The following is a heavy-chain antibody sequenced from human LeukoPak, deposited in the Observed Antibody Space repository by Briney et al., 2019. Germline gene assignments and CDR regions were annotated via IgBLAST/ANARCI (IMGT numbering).Heavy chain of an antibody. CDR2: IYTSGST. CDR3: ACLTTADAFDI. J-gene: IGHJ3*02. V-gene: IGHV4-4*07. D-gene: IGHD3-22*01. Sequence: SETLSLTCTVSGGSISSYYWSWIRQPAGKGLEWIGRIYTSGSTNYNPSLKSRVPISVDTSKNQFSLKLSSVTAADTAVYYCACLTTADAFDIWGQGTKVTVSS. CDR1: GGSISSYY.